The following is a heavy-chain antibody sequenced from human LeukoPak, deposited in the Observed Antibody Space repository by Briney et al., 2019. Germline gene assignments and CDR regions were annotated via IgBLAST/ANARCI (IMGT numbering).Heavy chain of an antibody. V-gene: IGHV1-69*05. CDR1: GGTFSSYA. CDR3: ASHGSPKLIATSGHPPLGWFDP. D-gene: IGHD6-13*01. CDR2: IIPISGTP. Sequence: ASVKVSCKASGGTFSSYAISWVRQAPGQGLDWMGGIIPISGTPNYAQNFQGRVTITTDESTSTAYMELRSLTSEDTAVYYCASHGSPKLIATSGHPPLGWFDPWSQGTLVTVSS. J-gene: IGHJ5*02.